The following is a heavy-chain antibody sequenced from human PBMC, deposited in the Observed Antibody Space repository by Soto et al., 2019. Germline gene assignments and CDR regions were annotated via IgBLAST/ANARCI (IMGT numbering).Heavy chain of an antibody. CDR1: GDSISTRSYY. V-gene: IGHV4-39*02. J-gene: IGHJ1*01. D-gene: IGHD1-26*01. Sequence: SETLSLTCDVSGDSISTRSYYWGWIRQPPGKGLEWIASIYYSGATYYNPSLQSRVTISVDTSNNRFSLTLSSLTAADTAVYFCARLAYSGYLQTWGQGSLVTVSS. CDR3: ARLAYSGYLQT. CDR2: IYYSGAT.